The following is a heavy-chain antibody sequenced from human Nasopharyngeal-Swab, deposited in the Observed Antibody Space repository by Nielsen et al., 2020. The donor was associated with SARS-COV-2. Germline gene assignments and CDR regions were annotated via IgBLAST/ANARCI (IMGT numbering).Heavy chain of an antibody. D-gene: IGHD2-15*01. Sequence: WVRQAPGQGLEWMGGIIPIFGTANYAQKFQGRVTITADESTSTAYMGLSSLRSEDTAVYYCARDKHPRDCSGGSCYLLDYWGQGTLVTVSS. CDR3: ARDKHPRDCSGGSCYLLDY. CDR2: IIPIFGTA. V-gene: IGHV1-69*01. J-gene: IGHJ4*02.